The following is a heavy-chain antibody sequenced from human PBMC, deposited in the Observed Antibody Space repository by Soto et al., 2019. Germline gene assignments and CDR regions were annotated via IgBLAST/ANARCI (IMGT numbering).Heavy chain of an antibody. CDR2: IYWNDDK. V-gene: IGHV2-5*01. J-gene: IGHJ5*02. CDR1: GFSLSTSGVG. CDR3: AHTQPDYDFWSGPSNWFDP. D-gene: IGHD3-3*01. Sequence: SGPTLVNPTQTLTLTCTFSGFSLSTSGVGVGWIRQPPGKALEWLALIYWNDDKRYSPSLKSRLTITKDTSKNQVVLTMTNMDPVDTATYYCAHTQPDYDFWSGPSNWFDPWGQGTLVTVSS.